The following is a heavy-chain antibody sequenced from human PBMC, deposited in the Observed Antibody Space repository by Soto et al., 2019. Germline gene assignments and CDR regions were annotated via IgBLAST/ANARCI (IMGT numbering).Heavy chain of an antibody. D-gene: IGHD2-8*01. CDR1: GYTFTSYY. V-gene: IGHV1-46*03. CDR2: INPSGGST. J-gene: IGHJ5*02. Sequence: GASVKVSCKASGYTFTSYYMHWVRQAPGQGLEWIGIINPSGGSTSYAQKFQGRVTMTRDTSTSTVYMELSSLRSEDTAVYYCARGKYCTNGVCYRWFDPWGQGTLVTVSS. CDR3: ARGKYCTNGVCYRWFDP.